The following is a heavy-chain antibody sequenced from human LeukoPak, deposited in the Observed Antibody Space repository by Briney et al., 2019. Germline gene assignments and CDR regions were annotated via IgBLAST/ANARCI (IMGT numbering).Heavy chain of an antibody. J-gene: IGHJ4*02. CDR3: ATSNDY. CDR1: GYRLTSYW. CDR2: IYPGGSDT. D-gene: IGHD4/OR15-4a*01. V-gene: IGHV5-51*01. Sequence: GPSLTISCKASGYRLTSYWIGWVPQMNGKGLEWMGIIYPGGSDTRFRPSFQGQVTISADKSITTAYLQWSSLKASDTAMYYCATSNDYWGQGTLVTVSS.